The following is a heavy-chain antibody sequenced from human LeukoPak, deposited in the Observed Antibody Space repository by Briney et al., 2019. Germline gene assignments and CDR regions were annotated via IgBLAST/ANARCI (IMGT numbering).Heavy chain of an antibody. CDR1: GYSISSGYY. V-gene: IGHV4-38-2*02. CDR2: IYHSGST. CDR3: ARGYWYFDL. Sequence: ASETLSLTCTVSGYSISSGYYWGWIRQPPGKGLEWIGSIYHSGSTYYNPSLKSRVTISVDTSKNQFSLKLSSVTAADTAVYYCARGYWYFDLWGRGTLVTVSS. J-gene: IGHJ2*01.